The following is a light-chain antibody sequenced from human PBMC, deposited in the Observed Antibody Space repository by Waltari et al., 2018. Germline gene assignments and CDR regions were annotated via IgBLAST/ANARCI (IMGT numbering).Light chain of an antibody. J-gene: IGLJ3*02. V-gene: IGLV3-21*02. CDR3: HVWDGKTVM. CDR2: LDS. Sequence: SPVLTQAPSVSVAPGQTATVTCGGDNIGGRSVHWYQQRPGRAPVLVVYLDSDRPSGIPDRFSGSKSGNAATLTISRVEAGDEADYYCHVWDGKTVMFGGGTKLTVL. CDR1: NIGGRS.